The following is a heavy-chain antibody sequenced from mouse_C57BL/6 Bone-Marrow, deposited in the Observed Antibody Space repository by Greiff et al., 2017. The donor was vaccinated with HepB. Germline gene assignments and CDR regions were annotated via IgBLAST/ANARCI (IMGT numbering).Heavy chain of an antibody. J-gene: IGHJ4*01. Sequence: QVQLQQSGAELVKPGASVKMSCKASGYTFTTYPIEWMKQNHGKSLEWIGNFHPYNDDTKYNEKFKGKATLTVDKSSSTVYLELSRLTSDDSAVYYCARNNYYGSSSYAMDYWGQGTSVTVSS. CDR2: FHPYNDDT. CDR1: GYTFTTYP. CDR3: ARNNYYGSSSYAMDY. D-gene: IGHD1-1*01. V-gene: IGHV1-47*01.